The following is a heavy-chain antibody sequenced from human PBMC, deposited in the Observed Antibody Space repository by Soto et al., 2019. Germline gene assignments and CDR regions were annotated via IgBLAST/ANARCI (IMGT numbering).Heavy chain of an antibody. D-gene: IGHD2-21*01. V-gene: IGHV3-48*01. CDR3: AKGVKTVSGALDI. J-gene: IGHJ3*02. CDR2: ISRSSTTI. CDR1: EFIFNDYT. Sequence: PGGSLRLSCAASEFIFNDYTMNWVRQAPGKGLEWVSFISRSSTTIYYADSVKGRFTISRDNAKSSLYLQMNSLRAEDTALYYCAKGVKTVSGALDIWGHGTMVTVSS.